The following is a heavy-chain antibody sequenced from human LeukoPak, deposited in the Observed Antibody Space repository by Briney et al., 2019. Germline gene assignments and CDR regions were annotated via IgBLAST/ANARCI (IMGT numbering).Heavy chain of an antibody. CDR2: ISAYNGNT. CDR3: ARAVTIFGVVTRFDP. J-gene: IGHJ5*02. CDR1: GYTFTSYG. V-gene: IGHV1-18*01. Sequence: GASVKVSCKASGYTFTSYGISWVRQAPGQGLEWMGWISAYNGNTNYAQKLQGRVTMTTDTSTSTACMELRSLRSDDTAVYYCARAVTIFGVVTRFDPWGQGTLVTVSS. D-gene: IGHD3-3*01.